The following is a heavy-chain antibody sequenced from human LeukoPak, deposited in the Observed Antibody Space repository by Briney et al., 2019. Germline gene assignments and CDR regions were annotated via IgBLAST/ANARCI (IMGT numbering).Heavy chain of an antibody. CDR1: GGSFSGYY. CDR2: INHSGST. D-gene: IGHD5-18*01. CDR3: ARAVYSYGYDY. Sequence: SETLSLTCAVYGGSFSGYYWSWIRQPPGKGLEWLGEINHSGSTNYNPSLKSRVTTSVDTSKNQFSLKLSSVTAADTAVYYCARAVYSYGYDYWGQGTLVTVSS. J-gene: IGHJ4*02. V-gene: IGHV4-34*01.